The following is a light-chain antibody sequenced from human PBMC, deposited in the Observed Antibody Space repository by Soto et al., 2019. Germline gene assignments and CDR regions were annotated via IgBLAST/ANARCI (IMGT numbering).Light chain of an antibody. V-gene: IGKV1-5*01. CDR1: QSIRHY. Sequence: DIQMTQSPPTLSASVGDRVTITCRASQSIRHYLAWYQQMPGKAPKLLIYGASTLQSGVPSRFSGSGSGTEFTLTISSPQPDDFGTYFCQHHNSYSQTFGQGTKVEIK. J-gene: IGKJ1*01. CDR3: QHHNSYSQT. CDR2: GAS.